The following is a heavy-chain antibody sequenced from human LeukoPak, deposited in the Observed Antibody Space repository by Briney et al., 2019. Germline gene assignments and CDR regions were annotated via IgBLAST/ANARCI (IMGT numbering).Heavy chain of an antibody. CDR2: IIPIFGTA. D-gene: IGHD2-2*01. CDR1: GGTFSSYA. J-gene: IGHJ6*04. Sequence: GASVKVSCKASGGTFSSYAISWVRQAPGQGLEWMGGIIPIFGTANCAQKFQGRVTITADESTSTAYMELSSLRSEDTAVYYCARIVPICSSTSCYDVWGKGTTVTVSS. V-gene: IGHV1-69*13. CDR3: ARIVPICSSTSCYDV.